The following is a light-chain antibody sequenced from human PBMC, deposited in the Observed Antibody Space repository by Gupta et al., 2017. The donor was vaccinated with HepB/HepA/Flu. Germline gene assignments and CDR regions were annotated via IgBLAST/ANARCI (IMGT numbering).Light chain of an antibody. Sequence: QSALTQPRSVSGSPGHSVTISCTGTSTDVGNYNYVSWYQQHPGKAPKLMIYDVIKRPSGVPDRFSGSKSGNTASLTISGLQAEDEADYYCCSYAGTYTYVFGNGTKVTVL. CDR2: DVI. V-gene: IGLV2-11*01. CDR3: CSYAGTYTYV. J-gene: IGLJ1*01. CDR1: STDVGNYNY.